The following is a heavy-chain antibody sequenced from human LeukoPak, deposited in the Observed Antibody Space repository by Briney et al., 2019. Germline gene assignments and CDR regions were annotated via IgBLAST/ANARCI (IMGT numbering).Heavy chain of an antibody. D-gene: IGHD5-24*01. J-gene: IGHJ4*02. V-gene: IGHV3-23*01. Sequence: QPGGSLRVSCVVSGFTFSNYAMTWVRQAPGRGLEWVSGISGSGGSTYYADSVKGRFTISRDNSKNTLYLQMNSLRAEDTAVYYCASHPIRTADYWGQGTLVTVSS. CDR3: ASHPIRTADY. CDR1: GFTFSNYA. CDR2: ISGSGGST.